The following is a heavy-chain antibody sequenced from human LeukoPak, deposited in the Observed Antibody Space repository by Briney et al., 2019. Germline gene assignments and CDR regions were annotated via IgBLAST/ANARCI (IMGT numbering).Heavy chain of an antibody. CDR1: GFTFSSYA. Sequence: GGSLRLSCAASGFTFSSYAMSWVRQAPGKGLEWVSAISGSGGSTYYADSVKGRFTISRDNSKNTLYLQMNSLRAEDTAVYYCAEDSHLYIIRIAAAGTVYWGQGTLVTVSS. D-gene: IGHD6-13*01. CDR3: AEDSHLYIIRIAAAGTVY. CDR2: ISGSGGST. J-gene: IGHJ4*02. V-gene: IGHV3-23*01.